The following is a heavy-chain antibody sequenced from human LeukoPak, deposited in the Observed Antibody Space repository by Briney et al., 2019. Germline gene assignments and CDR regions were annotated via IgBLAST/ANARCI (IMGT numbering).Heavy chain of an antibody. Sequence: GGSLRLSCVASGFTFSSYSMNWVRQAPGKGLEWVSSISSSSSYIYYADSVKGRFTLSRDNAKNSLYLQMNSLRAEDTAVYYCAREGDIVVVPAADYWGQGTLVTVSS. D-gene: IGHD2-2*01. V-gene: IGHV3-21*01. CDR1: GFTFSSYS. CDR2: ISSSSSYI. J-gene: IGHJ4*02. CDR3: AREGDIVVVPAADY.